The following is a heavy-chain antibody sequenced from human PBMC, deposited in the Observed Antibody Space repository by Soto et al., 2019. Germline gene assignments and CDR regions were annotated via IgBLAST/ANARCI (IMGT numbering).Heavy chain of an antibody. CDR3: RWARDASGGGFDY. Sequence: QVQLVESGGGVVQPGRSLRLSCAASGFNFSNYGMHWVRQAPGKGLEWVAVISYDGSKRYYGDSVKGRFTISRDNSKNTLDLQLSSLTTEDTAVYCCRWARDASGGGFDYWGQGTLVTVSS. V-gene: IGHV3-30*03. D-gene: IGHD1-26*01. J-gene: IGHJ4*02. CDR2: ISYDGSKR. CDR1: GFNFSNYG.